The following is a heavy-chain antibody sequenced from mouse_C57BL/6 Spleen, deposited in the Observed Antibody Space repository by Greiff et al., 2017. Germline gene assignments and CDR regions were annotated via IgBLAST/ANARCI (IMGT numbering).Heavy chain of an antibody. CDR2: IHPNSGST. D-gene: IGHD1-1*02. V-gene: IGHV1-64*01. J-gene: IGHJ4*01. CDR1: GYTFTSYW. Sequence: QVQLKQPGAELVKPGASVKLSCKASGYTFTSYWMHWVKQRPGQGLEWIGMIHPNSGSTNYNEKFKSKATLTVDKSSSTAYMQLSSLTSEDSAVYYCAREGVGAMDYWGQGTSVTVSS. CDR3: AREGVGAMDY.